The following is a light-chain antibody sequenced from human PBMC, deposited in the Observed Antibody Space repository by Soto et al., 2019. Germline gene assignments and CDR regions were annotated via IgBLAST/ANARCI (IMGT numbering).Light chain of an antibody. CDR1: QGIVSY. V-gene: IGKV1-9*01. CDR3: QQVKSYPFT. CDR2: GAS. Sequence: IPLTQSPSSLSASIGDRVTIACRASQGIVSYLIWYQQKPGKAPKLLIHGASSLQSGVPSRFSGSGSGTDFTLTISNLQPEDFATYYCQQVKSYPFTFGGGTKVEIK. J-gene: IGKJ4*01.